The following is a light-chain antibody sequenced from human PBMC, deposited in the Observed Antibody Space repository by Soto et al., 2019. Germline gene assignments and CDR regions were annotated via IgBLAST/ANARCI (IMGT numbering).Light chain of an antibody. CDR3: QQYGSSPPT. CDR2: GAS. CDR1: QSVSSSY. V-gene: IGKV3-20*01. Sequence: EIVLTQSPGTLPLSPVERATLSCRASQSVSSSYLAWYQQKPGQAPRLLIYGASSRATGIPDRFSGSGSGTDFTLTISRLEPEDFAVYYCQQYGSSPPTFGQGTKVDIK. J-gene: IGKJ1*01.